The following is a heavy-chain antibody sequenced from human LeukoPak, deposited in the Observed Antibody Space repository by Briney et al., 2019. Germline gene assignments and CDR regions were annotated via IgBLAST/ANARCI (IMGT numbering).Heavy chain of an antibody. CDR2: INWNGGST. Sequence: GGSLRLSCAASGFTFDDYGMSWVRQAPGKGLEWVSGINWNGGSTGYADSVKGRFTISRDNAKNSLYLQMNSLRAEDTALYYCARAEGELTYYYYYMDVWGKGTTVTVSS. V-gene: IGHV3-20*04. CDR1: GFTFDDYG. J-gene: IGHJ6*03. CDR3: ARAEGELTYYYYYMDV. D-gene: IGHD3-16*01.